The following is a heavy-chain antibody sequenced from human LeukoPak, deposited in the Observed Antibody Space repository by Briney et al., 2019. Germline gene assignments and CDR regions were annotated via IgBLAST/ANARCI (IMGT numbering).Heavy chain of an antibody. V-gene: IGHV3-7*01. Sequence: GGSLRLSCAASRFTFSNYWMSWVRQAPGKGLEWVANIKQDGSKKYYADSVKGRFSISRDNAKNSLYLQMNSLRAEDTAVYYCARGSMGYFDYWGQGTLVTVSS. CDR1: RFTFSNYW. CDR2: IKQDGSKK. CDR3: ARGSMGYFDY. D-gene: IGHD5-24*01. J-gene: IGHJ4*02.